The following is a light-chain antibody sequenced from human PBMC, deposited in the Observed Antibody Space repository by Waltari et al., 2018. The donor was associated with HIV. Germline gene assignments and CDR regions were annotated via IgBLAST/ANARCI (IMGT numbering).Light chain of an antibody. Sequence: SVLTQPRSASATPGRRLTISCSGSSANFARNSSNLSRKLPGTAPKLLIDSNNQRPSGVPDRFSASKSGTSASLAISGLRSEDEADYYCAAWDDSLSVLYVFGTGTKVTVL. CDR3: AAWDDSLSVLYV. J-gene: IGLJ1*01. CDR2: SNN. V-gene: IGLV1-47*02. CDR1: SANFARNS.